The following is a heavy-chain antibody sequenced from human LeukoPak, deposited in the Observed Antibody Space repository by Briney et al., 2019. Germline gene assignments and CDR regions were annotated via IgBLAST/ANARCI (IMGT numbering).Heavy chain of an antibody. V-gene: IGHV3-33*08. J-gene: IGHJ6*02. D-gene: IGHD5-12*01. CDR1: GFILSSYG. CDR2: IWYDGSNE. Sequence: GGSLRLSCSASGFILSSYGMHWVRQAPGKGLEWVAVIWYDGSNEYYVEPVKGRFTISRDNSKNMLYLQMNSLRAEDTAVYYCARDHGQWIYWTDGMDVWGQGTTVTVCS. CDR3: ARDHGQWIYWTDGMDV.